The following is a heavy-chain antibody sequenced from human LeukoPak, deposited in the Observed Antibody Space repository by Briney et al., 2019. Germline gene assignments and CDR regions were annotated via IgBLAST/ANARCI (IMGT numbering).Heavy chain of an antibody. D-gene: IGHD2-15*01. Sequence: ASVKVSCKASGYTFTSYAMHWVRQAPGQRLEWMGWINAGNGNTKYSQKFQGRVTITRDTSASTAYMELSSLRSEDTAVYYCASQYCSGGSCYSPYYYYGMDVWGQGTTVTVSS. J-gene: IGHJ6*02. CDR3: ASQYCSGGSCYSPYYYYGMDV. V-gene: IGHV1-3*01. CDR2: INAGNGNT. CDR1: GYTFTSYA.